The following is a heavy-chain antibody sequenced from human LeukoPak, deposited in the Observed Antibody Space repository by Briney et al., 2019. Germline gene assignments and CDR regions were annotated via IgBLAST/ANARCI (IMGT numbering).Heavy chain of an antibody. Sequence: PGGSLRLSCAVSGFTFSIYWMNWVRQAPGKGLEWVANIKQDGSEKNYVDSVKGRFTISRDNAKSSLFLQMNDLRAEGTAVYYCAKGGRGNGEVYWGQGTLVTVSS. CDR3: AKGGRGNGEVY. CDR1: GFTFSIYW. J-gene: IGHJ4*02. CDR2: IKQDGSEK. V-gene: IGHV3-7*01. D-gene: IGHD2-8*01.